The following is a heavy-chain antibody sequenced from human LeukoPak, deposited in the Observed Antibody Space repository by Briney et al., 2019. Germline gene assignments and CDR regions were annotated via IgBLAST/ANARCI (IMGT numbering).Heavy chain of an antibody. V-gene: IGHV3-33*01. Sequence: GGCLRLSCGASGFSFSTYAMHWVRQAPGKGLEWVAVIWHDGSNKYYADSVKGRFTISRDNSKNTLYLQMNSLRAEDTAVYYCASSFSGTGDGDYWGQGTLVTVSS. J-gene: IGHJ4*02. CDR3: ASSFSGTGDGDY. D-gene: IGHD7-27*01. CDR2: IWHDGSNK. CDR1: GFSFSTYA.